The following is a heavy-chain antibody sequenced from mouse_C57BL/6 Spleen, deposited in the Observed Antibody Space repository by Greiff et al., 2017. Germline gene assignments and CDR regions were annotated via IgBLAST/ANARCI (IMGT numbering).Heavy chain of an antibody. CDR3: ARLSITTVVAGAMDY. J-gene: IGHJ4*01. D-gene: IGHD1-1*01. CDR1: GFNIKNTY. CDR2: IDPANGNT. V-gene: IGHV14-3*01. Sequence: EVKLMESVAELVRPGASVKLSCTASGFNIKNTYMHWVKQRPEQGLEWIGRIDPANGNTKYAPKFQGKATITADTSSNTAYLQLSSLTSEDTAIYYWARLSITTVVAGAMDYWGQGTSVTVSS.